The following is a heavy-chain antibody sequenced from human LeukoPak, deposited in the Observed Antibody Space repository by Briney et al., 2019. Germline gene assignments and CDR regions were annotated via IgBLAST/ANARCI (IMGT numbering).Heavy chain of an antibody. Sequence: PSETLSLTCAVYGGSFSGYYWSWIRQPPGKGLEWIGEIEHSGSTYYNPSLKSRVTISVDTSKNQFSLKLSSVTAADTAVYYCARGDIGLFDYWGQGTLVTVSS. J-gene: IGHJ4*02. D-gene: IGHD5-12*01. V-gene: IGHV4-34*01. CDR1: GGSFSGYY. CDR3: ARGDIGLFDY. CDR2: IEHSGST.